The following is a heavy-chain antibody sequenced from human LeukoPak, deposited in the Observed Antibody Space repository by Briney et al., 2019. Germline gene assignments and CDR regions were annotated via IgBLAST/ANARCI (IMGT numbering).Heavy chain of an antibody. CDR1: GGSISSYY. V-gene: IGHV4-59*01. Sequence: PSETLSLTCTVSGGSISSYYWSWIRQPPGKGLEWIGYIYYSGSTNYNPSLKSRVTISVDTSKNQFSLKLSSVTAADTAVYYCARVAGEDDNWFDPWGQGTLVTVSS. D-gene: IGHD2-21*01. J-gene: IGHJ5*02. CDR3: ARVAGEDDNWFDP. CDR2: IYYSGST.